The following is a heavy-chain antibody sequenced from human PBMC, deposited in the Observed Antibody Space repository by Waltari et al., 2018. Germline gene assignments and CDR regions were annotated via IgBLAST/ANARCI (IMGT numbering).Heavy chain of an antibody. CDR2: ISSSSSTI. Sequence: EVQLVESGGGLVQPGGSLRLSCAASGFTFSSYSMNWVRQAPGKGLEWVSYISSSSSTIDYAVSVKGRFTISRDNAKNSLYLQMNSLRAEDTAVYYWARGPRSTIFGVVIHGYYGMDVWGQGTTVTVSS. V-gene: IGHV3-48*01. CDR3: ARGPRSTIFGVVIHGYYGMDV. CDR1: GFTFSSYS. D-gene: IGHD3-3*01. J-gene: IGHJ6*02.